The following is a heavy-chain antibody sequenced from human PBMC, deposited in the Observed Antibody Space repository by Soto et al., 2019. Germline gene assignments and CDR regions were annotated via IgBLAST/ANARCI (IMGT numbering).Heavy chain of an antibody. CDR2: INADGSEK. V-gene: IGHV3-43*02. CDR3: AKAKFFCDSSPYDS. Sequence: VQMVESGGGVVHPGGSLRLSCAVSGFTFADYAVHWVRQSAGKGLEWVSFINADGSEKYYADSVRGRFTISRDNSKDSFYLQMNSLRLEDTAMYYCAKAKFFCDSSPYDSWGPGTLVAVSS. J-gene: IGHJ4*02. CDR1: GFTFADYA. D-gene: IGHD6-13*01.